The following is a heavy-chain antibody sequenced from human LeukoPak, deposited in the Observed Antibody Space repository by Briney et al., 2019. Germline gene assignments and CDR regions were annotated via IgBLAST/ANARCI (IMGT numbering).Heavy chain of an antibody. D-gene: IGHD6-25*01. Sequence: NPGGSLRLSCAASGFTLSTYAIDSVRQAPGKGQEWVSAISDSGDNTSDAGSVKGRFPISRDNAKNTLYLQMNTLRAEDTAVYYCTKAHGHIIAAGNTGIWGQGTLVTVSS. CDR3: TKAHGHIIAAGNTGI. J-gene: IGHJ4*02. V-gene: IGHV3-23*01. CDR1: GFTLSTYA. CDR2: ISDSGDNT.